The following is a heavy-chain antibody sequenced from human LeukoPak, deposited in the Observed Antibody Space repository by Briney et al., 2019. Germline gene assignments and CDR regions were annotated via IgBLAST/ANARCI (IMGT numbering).Heavy chain of an antibody. D-gene: IGHD6-19*01. V-gene: IGHV3-30-3*01. CDR2: ISYDGSNK. CDR3: ARDAAAVAGDPYFDY. Sequence: GGSLRLSCAASGFTFSSYAMSWVRQAPGKGLEWVAVISYDGSNKYYADSVKGRFTISRDNSKNTLYLQMNSLRAEDTAVYYCARDAAAVAGDPYFDYWGQGTLVTVSS. J-gene: IGHJ4*02. CDR1: GFTFSSYA.